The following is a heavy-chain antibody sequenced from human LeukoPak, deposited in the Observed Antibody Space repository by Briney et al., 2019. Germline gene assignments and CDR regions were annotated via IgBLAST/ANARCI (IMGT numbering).Heavy chain of an antibody. CDR2: INHSGIT. CDR1: DGSLSGSY. Sequence: SETLSLTCAVYDGSLSGSYWIWIRQPPGKGLEWIGEINHSGITNYNPSLKSRVTISVDTSKNQFSLKLSSVTAADTAVYYCARGRPRLIRVRDGYNFFFDYWGQGTLVTVSS. D-gene: IGHD5-24*01. V-gene: IGHV4-34*01. CDR3: ARGRPRLIRVRDGYNFFFDY. J-gene: IGHJ4*02.